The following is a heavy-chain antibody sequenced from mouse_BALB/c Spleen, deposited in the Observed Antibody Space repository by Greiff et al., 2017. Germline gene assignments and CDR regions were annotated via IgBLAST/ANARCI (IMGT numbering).Heavy chain of an antibody. V-gene: IGHV5-15*02. Sequence: EVHLVESGGGLVQPGGSRKLSCAASGFTFSDYGMAWVRQAPGKGPEWVAFISNLAYSIYYADTVTGRFTISRENAKNTLYLEMSSLRSEDTAMYYCARDYGSRGAMDYWGQGTSVTVSS. J-gene: IGHJ4*01. D-gene: IGHD1-1*01. CDR2: ISNLAYSI. CDR1: GFTFSDYG. CDR3: ARDYGSRGAMDY.